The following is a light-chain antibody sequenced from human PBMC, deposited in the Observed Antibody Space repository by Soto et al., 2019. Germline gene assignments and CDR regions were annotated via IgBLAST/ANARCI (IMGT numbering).Light chain of an antibody. J-gene: IGKJ4*01. CDR2: DAS. V-gene: IGKV3-11*01. Sequence: EIVLTQSPATLSLSPGERATLSCWASQSVSSDLAWYQQKPGRAPRLLIYDASNRATGIPARFSGSWSGTDFTLTSSSLESEVVADYCRHQRTCGPLTFGGGTKLEIK. CDR1: QSVSSD. CDR3: HQRTCGPLT.